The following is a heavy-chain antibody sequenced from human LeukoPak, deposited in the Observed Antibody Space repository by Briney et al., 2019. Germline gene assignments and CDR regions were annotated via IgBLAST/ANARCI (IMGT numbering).Heavy chain of an antibody. V-gene: IGHV3-48*01. J-gene: IGHJ6*03. CDR3: AAGSAYYYMDV. CDR1: GFTFSSYA. Sequence: GGSLRLSCAASGFTFSSYAMSWVRQAPGKGLEWVSFISSSSSTIYYADSVKGRFTISRDNAKNSLYLQMSSLRAEDTAVYYAAAGSAYYYMDVWGKGTTVTVSS. CDR2: ISSSSSTI. D-gene: IGHD1-1*01.